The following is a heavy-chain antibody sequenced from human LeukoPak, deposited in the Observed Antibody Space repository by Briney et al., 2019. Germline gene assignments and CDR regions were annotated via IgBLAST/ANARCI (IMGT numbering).Heavy chain of an antibody. CDR1: GGSISSSSYY. J-gene: IGHJ3*02. CDR3: ARDGPSPIRYFDWSGPNAFDI. V-gene: IGHV4-39*07. Sequence: SETLSLTCTVSGGSISSSSYYWGWIRQPPGKGLEWIGSIYYSGSTYYNPSLKSRVTISVDTSKNQFYLKLSSVTAADTAVYYCARDGPSPIRYFDWSGPNAFDIWGQGTMVTVSS. D-gene: IGHD3-9*01. CDR2: IYYSGST.